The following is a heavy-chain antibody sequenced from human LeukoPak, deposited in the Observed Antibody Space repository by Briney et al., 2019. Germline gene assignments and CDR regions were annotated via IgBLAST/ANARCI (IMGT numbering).Heavy chain of an antibody. CDR1: GYTVTDYY. J-gene: IGHJ4*01. V-gene: IGHV1-2*02. Sequence: ASVKVSCKASGYTVTDYYLHWVRQAPGQGLKWMGWINPNSGATHYAQSFQARVTMTRDTSIASSYMELTGLESDDTAVYYCARGRRILGGPENAGDFFDFWDQGSLVTVSS. D-gene: IGHD3-16*01. CDR2: INPNSGAT. CDR3: ARGRRILGGPENAGDFFDF.